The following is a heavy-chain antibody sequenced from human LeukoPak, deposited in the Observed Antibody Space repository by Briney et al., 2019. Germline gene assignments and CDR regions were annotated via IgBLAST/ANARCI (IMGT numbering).Heavy chain of an antibody. CDR2: ISWNSGSI. V-gene: IGHV3-9*01. D-gene: IGHD3-22*01. CDR3: AKDFGSAYYDGDFDY. J-gene: IGHJ4*02. CDR1: GFTLEDYG. Sequence: GGSLRLSCVASGFTLEDYGMSWVRQAPGKGLEWVSGISWNSGSIGYADSVKGRFTISRDNAKNSLYLQMNSLRAGDTALYYRAKDFGSAYYDGDFDYWGQGTLVTVSS.